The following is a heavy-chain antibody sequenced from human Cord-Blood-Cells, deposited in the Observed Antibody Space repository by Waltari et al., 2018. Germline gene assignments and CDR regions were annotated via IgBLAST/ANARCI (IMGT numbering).Heavy chain of an antibody. V-gene: IGHV1-8*01. D-gene: IGHD5-12*01. J-gene: IGHJ5*02. CDR2: MNPNSGNT. CDR1: GYTFTSYD. Sequence: QVQLVQSGAEVKKPGASVKVSCKASGYTFTSYDINWVRQATGQGLEWMGWMNPNSGNTGYAQKFQGRDTMTRNTVTSTAYMELSSLRSEDRAVYYCARAHVDIVATNWFDPWGQGTLVSVSS. CDR3: ARAHVDIVATNWFDP.